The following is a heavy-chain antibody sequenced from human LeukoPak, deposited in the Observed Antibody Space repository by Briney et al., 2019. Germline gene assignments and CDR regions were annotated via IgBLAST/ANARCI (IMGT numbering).Heavy chain of an antibody. D-gene: IGHD3-10*01. Sequence: SETLSLTRTVSGGSISSHYWSWIRQPPGKGLEWIGYIYYSGSTNYNPSLKSRVTISVDTSKNQFSLKLSSVTAADTAVYYCARGGAGLWFGELFGWFDPWGQGTLVTVSS. V-gene: IGHV4-59*11. CDR1: GGSISSHY. CDR3: ARGGAGLWFGELFGWFDP. J-gene: IGHJ5*02. CDR2: IYYSGST.